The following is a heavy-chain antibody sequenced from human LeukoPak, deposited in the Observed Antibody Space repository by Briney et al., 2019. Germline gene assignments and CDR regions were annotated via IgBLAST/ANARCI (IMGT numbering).Heavy chain of an antibody. V-gene: IGHV3-11*01. CDR2: ISSRGNII. D-gene: IGHD6-6*01. Sequence: PGGSLRLSCAASGFIFSDYYMTWIRQAPGKGPEWVSYISSRGNIIYYADSVKGRFTISRDNAKNSLYLQMNSLRADDTAVYYCARDGYSTSSFEYYFDYWGQGTLVTVSS. J-gene: IGHJ4*02. CDR3: ARDGYSTSSFEYYFDY. CDR1: GFIFSDYY.